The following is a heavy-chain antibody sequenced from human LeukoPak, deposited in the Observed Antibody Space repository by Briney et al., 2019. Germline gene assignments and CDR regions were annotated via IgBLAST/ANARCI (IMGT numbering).Heavy chain of an antibody. D-gene: IGHD6-13*01. Sequence: GGSLRLSCAASGFTFSDYYMSWIRQAPGKGLEWLSYISSSGSTIYYADSVKGRFTISRDNAKNSLYLQMNSLRAEDTAVYYCARGPPYIAAAGWFDPWGQGTLVTVSS. V-gene: IGHV3-11*01. CDR3: ARGPPYIAAAGWFDP. CDR2: ISSSGSTI. J-gene: IGHJ5*02. CDR1: GFTFSDYY.